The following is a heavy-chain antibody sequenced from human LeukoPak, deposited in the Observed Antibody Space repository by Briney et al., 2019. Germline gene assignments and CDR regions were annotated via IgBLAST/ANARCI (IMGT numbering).Heavy chain of an antibody. CDR2: IWYDGSNK. Sequence: GGSLRLFCAASGFTFNNYGMNWVRQAPGKGLEWVAVIWYDGSNKYYADSVKGRFTISRDNSKNTLYLEMSSLRAEDTAVYYCARDETTGVLHFDYWGQGTLVTVS. J-gene: IGHJ4*02. D-gene: IGHD4-11*01. CDR1: GFTFNNYG. V-gene: IGHV3-33*01. CDR3: ARDETTGVLHFDY.